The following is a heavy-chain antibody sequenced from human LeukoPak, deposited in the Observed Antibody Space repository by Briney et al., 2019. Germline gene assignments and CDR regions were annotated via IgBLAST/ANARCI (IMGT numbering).Heavy chain of an antibody. V-gene: IGHV1-69*13. J-gene: IGHJ4*02. D-gene: IGHD2-2*01. CDR2: MIPIFGKA. CDR3: ASDVHSTADPYGD. Sequence: SVKVSCKASGCTFSSYAISWVRQAPGQGLEWMGGMIPIFGKANYAQKFQGRVTITADESTSTAYMELSSLRSEDTAVYYCASDVHSTADPYGDWGQGTLVTVST. CDR1: GCTFSSYA.